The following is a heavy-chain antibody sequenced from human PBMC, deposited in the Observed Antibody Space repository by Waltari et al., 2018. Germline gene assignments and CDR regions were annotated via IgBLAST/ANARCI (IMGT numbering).Heavy chain of an antibody. V-gene: IGHV4-39*01. CDR3: ARAFGSGSYAWFDS. Sequence: LQLQESGPGLVKPSETLSLTCSVSGDSVTTGSYYWGWIRQPPRKGLEWIGIMYYRGSSYSNPSLKSRVTISVDTSKNQFSLKLSSVAAADTAVYYCARAFGSGSYAWFDSWGQGTLVTVSS. D-gene: IGHD3-10*01. J-gene: IGHJ5*01. CDR2: MYYRGSS. CDR1: GDSVTTGSYY.